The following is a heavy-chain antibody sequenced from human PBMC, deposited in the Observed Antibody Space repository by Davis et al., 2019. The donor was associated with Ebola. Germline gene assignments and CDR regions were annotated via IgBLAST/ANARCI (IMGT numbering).Heavy chain of an antibody. CDR1: GFTFSDYW. D-gene: IGHD1-26*01. V-gene: IGHV3-74*01. CDR3: VSLGVIVGATIPNI. CDR2: INPDGSSR. Sequence: PGGSLRLSCEASGFTFSDYWMHWVRQAPGKGLVWVSRINPDGSSRTYPDSVKGRFTISRDNAKNTLYLQMNSLRAEDTAVYYCVSLGVIVGATIPNIWGQGTLVTVSS. J-gene: IGHJ4*02.